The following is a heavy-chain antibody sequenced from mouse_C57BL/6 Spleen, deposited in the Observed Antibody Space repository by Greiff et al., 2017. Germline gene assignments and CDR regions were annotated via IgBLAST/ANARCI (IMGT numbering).Heavy chain of an antibody. CDR3: ARSDGNPEGYYFDD. Sequence: VQLQQPGAELAKPGASVKLSCKASGYTFTSYWMHWVKQRPGQGLEWIGYINPSSGCTKYNQKFKAKAPLTVDKSSSTAYMQLGNLTYEDSAVDYCARSDGNPEGYYFDDWGQGTTLTVSS. D-gene: IGHD2-1*01. V-gene: IGHV1-7*01. J-gene: IGHJ2*01. CDR1: GYTFTSYW. CDR2: INPSSGCT.